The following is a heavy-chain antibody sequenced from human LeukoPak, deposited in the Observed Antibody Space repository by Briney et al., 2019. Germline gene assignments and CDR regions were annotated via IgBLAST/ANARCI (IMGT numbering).Heavy chain of an antibody. CDR1: GYSFTTYW. V-gene: IGHV5-51*01. Sequence: GESLKISCKGSGYSFTTYWIGWVRQVPEKGLGWMGTIYPGGSDITYSPSFQGQISISADTSITTAYLQWSNLKASDTAIYYCARHPRNYYGSGSFFPDAYDIWGQGTMVTVSS. CDR2: IYPGGSDI. D-gene: IGHD3-10*01. CDR3: ARHPRNYYGSGSFFPDAYDI. J-gene: IGHJ3*02.